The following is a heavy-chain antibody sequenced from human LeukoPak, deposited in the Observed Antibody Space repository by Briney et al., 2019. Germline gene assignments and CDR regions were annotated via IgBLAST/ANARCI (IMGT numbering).Heavy chain of an antibody. CDR3: AREGLDGEGRDY. V-gene: IGHV4-39*07. D-gene: IGHD3-10*01. Sequence: SETLSLTCTVSGGSISGSSYYWGWIRQPPGKGLEWIGSIYYSGSTYYNPSLKSRVTISVDTSKNQFSLKLSSVTAADTAVYYCAREGLDGEGRDYWGQGTLVTVSS. CDR1: GGSISGSSYY. J-gene: IGHJ4*02. CDR2: IYYSGST.